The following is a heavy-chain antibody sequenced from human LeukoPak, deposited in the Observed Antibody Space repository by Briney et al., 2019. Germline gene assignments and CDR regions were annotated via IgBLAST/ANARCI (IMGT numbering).Heavy chain of an antibody. CDR1: GFTFSSYS. CDR2: ISSSSNTI. D-gene: IGHD5-12*01. V-gene: IGHV3-48*01. J-gene: IGHJ4*02. Sequence: GGSLRLSCAASGFTFSSYSMNWVRQAPGKGLEWVSYISSSSNTIYYADSVKGRFTISRDNSKNTLYLQMNSLRAEDTAVYYCAKDQGLRPHYWGQGTLVTVSS. CDR3: AKDQGLRPHY.